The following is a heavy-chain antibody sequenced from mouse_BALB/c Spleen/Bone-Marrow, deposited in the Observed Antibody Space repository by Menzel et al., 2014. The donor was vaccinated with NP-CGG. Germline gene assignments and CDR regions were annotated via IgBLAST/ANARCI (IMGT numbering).Heavy chain of an antibody. V-gene: IGHV1-80*01. J-gene: IGHJ4*01. D-gene: IGHD2-4*01. CDR1: GYVFSSHW. CDR3: ARGNYDYDDYTLDY. Sequence: VQLQQSGAELVRPGSSVKISCKASGYVFSSHWTNWVKQRPGQGLEWIGRIFPGDGDTDYNGKFKGQATLTADKSSSTAYMQLSSLTSEDSAVYFCARGNYDYDDYTLDYWGQGTSVTVSS. CDR2: IFPGDGDT.